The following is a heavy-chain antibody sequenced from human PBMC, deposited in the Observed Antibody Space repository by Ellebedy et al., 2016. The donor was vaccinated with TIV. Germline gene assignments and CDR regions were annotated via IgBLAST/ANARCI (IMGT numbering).Heavy chain of an antibody. CDR1: GLTFSNHW. V-gene: IGHV3-7*03. CDR3: ATHGNYRNDL. D-gene: IGHD4-23*01. Sequence: PGGSLRLSCAASGLTFSNHWMSWVRQPPGKVLEWMANINGDGSEMYYVDSVKGRFTISRDNAKNSLYLQMNSLRVEDTAVDYCATHGNYRNDLWGQGTLVTVSS. J-gene: IGHJ5*02. CDR2: INGDGSEM.